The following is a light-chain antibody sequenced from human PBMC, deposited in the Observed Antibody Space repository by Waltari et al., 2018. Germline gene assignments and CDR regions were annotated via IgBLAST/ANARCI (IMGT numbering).Light chain of an antibody. CDR1: QSVLYSSNNNNY. V-gene: IGKV4-1*01. J-gene: IGKJ1*01. CDR3: QQYYTTPWT. Sequence: DIVMTQSPDSLAVSLGERATINCKSNQSVLYSSNNNNYLAWYQRKPRQPPKLLIYWASTREAGVPDRFSGSGSGTDFTLAISSLQAEDVAVYYCQQYYTTPWTFGQGTKVEI. CDR2: WAS.